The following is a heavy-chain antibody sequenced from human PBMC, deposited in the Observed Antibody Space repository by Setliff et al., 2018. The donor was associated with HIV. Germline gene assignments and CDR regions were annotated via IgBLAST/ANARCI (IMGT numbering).Heavy chain of an antibody. V-gene: IGHV4-39*07. CDR1: GGSITSSNYY. Sequence: NPSETLSLTCTVSGGSITSSNYYWGWIRQPPGKGLEWIGSIYYSGSTYYNPSLKSRVTISVDTSKNQFSLKLSSVTAADTAVYYCAREYKYYYYGMDVWGQGTTVTVSS. CDR3: AREYKYYYYGMDV. J-gene: IGHJ6*02. CDR2: IYYSGST. D-gene: IGHD1-1*01.